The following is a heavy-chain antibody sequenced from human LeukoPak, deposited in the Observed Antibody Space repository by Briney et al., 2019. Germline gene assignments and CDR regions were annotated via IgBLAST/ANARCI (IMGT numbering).Heavy chain of an antibody. D-gene: IGHD2-2*01. J-gene: IGHJ3*02. CDR1: GGSFSGYY. CDR2: IYYSGST. CDR3: AREGTMPI. Sequence: SETLSLTCAVYGGSFSGYYWSWIRQPPGKGLEWIGSIYYSGSTYYNPSLKSRVTISVDTSKNQFSLKLSSVTAADTAVYYCAREGTMPIWGQGTMVTVSS. V-gene: IGHV4-34*01.